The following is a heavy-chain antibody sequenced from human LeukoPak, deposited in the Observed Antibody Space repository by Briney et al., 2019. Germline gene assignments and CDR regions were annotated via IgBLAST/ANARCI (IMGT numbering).Heavy chain of an antibody. D-gene: IGHD1-26*01. J-gene: IGHJ6*02. CDR3: ARDKVGAFYYYYYGMDV. Sequence: GGSLRLSCAASGFTFSSYGMHWVRQAPGKGLEWVAVIWYDGSNKYYADSVKGRFTISRDNSKNTLYLQMNSLRAEDTAVYYCARDKVGAFYYYYYGMDVWGQGTTVTVSS. CDR2: IWYDGSNK. V-gene: IGHV3-33*08. CDR1: GFTFSSYG.